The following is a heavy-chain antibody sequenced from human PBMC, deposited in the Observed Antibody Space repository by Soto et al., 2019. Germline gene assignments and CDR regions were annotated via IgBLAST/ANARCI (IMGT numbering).Heavy chain of an antibody. CDR3: AREYSGNWFDP. CDR2: ISYDGSNK. CDR1: GFTFSSYA. V-gene: IGHV3-30-3*01. Sequence: LRLSCAASGFTFSSYAMHWVRQAPGKGLEWVAVISYDGSNKYYADSVKGRFTISRDNSKNTLYLQMNSLRAEDTAVYYCAREYSGNWFDPWGQGTLVTVSS. J-gene: IGHJ5*02. D-gene: IGHD5-12*01.